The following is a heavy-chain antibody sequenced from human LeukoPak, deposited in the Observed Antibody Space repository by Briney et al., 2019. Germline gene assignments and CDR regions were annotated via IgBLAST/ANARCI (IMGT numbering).Heavy chain of an antibody. D-gene: IGHD2-2*01. CDR3: AKGSIPAAVTYYMDV. CDR2: IRYDGSNK. CDR1: GFTFSSYG. J-gene: IGHJ6*03. V-gene: IGHV3-30*02. Sequence: GGSLRLSCAASGFTFSSYGMHWVRQAPGKGLEWVAFIRYDGSNKYYADSVQGRFSISRDNSKNTLFVQMNSLRIEDTAVYFCAKGSIPAAVTYYMDVWGEGTTVTVSS.